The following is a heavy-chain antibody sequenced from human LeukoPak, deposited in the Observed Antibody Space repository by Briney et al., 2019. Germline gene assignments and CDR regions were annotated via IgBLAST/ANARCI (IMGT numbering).Heavy chain of an antibody. V-gene: IGHV1-8*01. Sequence: ASVKVSCKASGYTFTSYDINWVRQATGQGLEWMGWMNPNSGSTSYAQKFQGRVTMTRDMSTSTVYMELSSLRSEDTAVYYCIGGSGAFDIWGQGTMVTVSS. J-gene: IGHJ3*02. CDR3: IGGSGAFDI. D-gene: IGHD2-15*01. CDR1: GYTFTSYD. CDR2: MNPNSGST.